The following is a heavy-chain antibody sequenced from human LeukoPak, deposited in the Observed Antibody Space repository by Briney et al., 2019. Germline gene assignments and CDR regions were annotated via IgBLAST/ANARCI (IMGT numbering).Heavy chain of an antibody. J-gene: IGHJ4*02. CDR1: GGSINSRSDY. D-gene: IGHD4/OR15-4a*01. CDR3: ARRPGEYGGNDFDY. V-gene: IGHV4-39*01. Sequence: SETLSLTCTVSGGSINSRSDYWGWIRQPPGKGLEWIGSIYYSGSTHYNPSLKSRVTMSIDTSRNQFSLRLSSVTAADTAVYYCARRPGEYGGNDFDYWGQGTLVTVSS. CDR2: IYYSGST.